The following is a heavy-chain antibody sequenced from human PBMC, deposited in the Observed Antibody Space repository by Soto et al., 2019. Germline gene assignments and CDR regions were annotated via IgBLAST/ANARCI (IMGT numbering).Heavy chain of an antibody. V-gene: IGHV4-4*02. CDR2: IYHGGTT. CDR1: GGSISSSYW. Sequence: QVQLQESGPGLVKPSGTLSLTCAVSGGSISSSYWWNWVRQTPRGGLEWIGKIYHGGTTNYNPSLKNRVTISVDKSQNQFSLQLTSVTAADTAVYYCVSSLNYDFWRDGGRHFYFDYWGRGILATVSS. CDR3: VSSLNYDFWRDGGRHFYFDY. J-gene: IGHJ4*02. D-gene: IGHD3-3*01.